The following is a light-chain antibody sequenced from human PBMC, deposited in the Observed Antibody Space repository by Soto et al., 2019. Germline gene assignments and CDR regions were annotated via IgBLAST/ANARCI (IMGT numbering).Light chain of an antibody. V-gene: IGLV2-8*01. Sequence: QAVLTQPPSASGSPGQSVIITCTGTSSDGGGYNYVSWYQQHPGKAPKLMIYEVSKRPSGVADRFSGSKAGNTASLTVSGFQAEDEADYYCSSYAGSNNFGVFGTGTKVT. J-gene: IGLJ1*01. CDR2: EVS. CDR3: SSYAGSNNFGV. CDR1: SSDGGGYNY.